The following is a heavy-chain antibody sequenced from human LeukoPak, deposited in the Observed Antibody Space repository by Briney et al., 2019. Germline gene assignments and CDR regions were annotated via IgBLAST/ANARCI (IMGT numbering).Heavy chain of an antibody. D-gene: IGHD6-13*01. Sequence: SGTLSLTCAVSGGSISSSNWWSWVRQPPGKGLEWIGEIYHSGSTNYNPSLKSRVTISVDKSKNQFSLKLTSVTAADTAVYYCARAIAAAGPQYYYYGMDVWGQGTTVTVSS. CDR1: GGSISSSNW. CDR2: IYHSGST. V-gene: IGHV4-4*02. J-gene: IGHJ6*02. CDR3: ARAIAAAGPQYYYYGMDV.